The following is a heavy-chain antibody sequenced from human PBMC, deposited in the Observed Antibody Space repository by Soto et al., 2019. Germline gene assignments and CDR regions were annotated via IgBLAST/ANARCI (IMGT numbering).Heavy chain of an antibody. J-gene: IGHJ4*02. CDR3: ARRSTFGGNFFDY. CDR1: GGSISSDGYY. Sequence: QVQLHESGPGLVKPSQTLSLTCTVSGGSISSDGYYWNWIRQLPGKGLEWIGYIHYSGSTYYNPSLKSRVTISVDTSKNQFSLHLSSVTAADTAVYHCARRSTFGGNFFDYWGKGTLVTVSS. D-gene: IGHD2-21*02. V-gene: IGHV4-31*03. CDR2: IHYSGST.